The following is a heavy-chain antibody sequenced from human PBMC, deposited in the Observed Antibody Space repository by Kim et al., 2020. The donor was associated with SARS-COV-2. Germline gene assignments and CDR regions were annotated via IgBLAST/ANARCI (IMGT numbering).Heavy chain of an antibody. Sequence: SETLSLTCTVSGGSISSGGYYWSWIRQHPGKGLEWIGYIYYSGSTYYNPSLKSRVTISVDTSKYQFSLKLSSVTAADTAVYYCARVALDTRGWFDPWGQGTLVTVSS. CDR3: ARVALDTRGWFDP. J-gene: IGHJ5*02. CDR1: GGSISSGGYY. V-gene: IGHV4-31*03. D-gene: IGHD5-18*01. CDR2: IYYSGST.